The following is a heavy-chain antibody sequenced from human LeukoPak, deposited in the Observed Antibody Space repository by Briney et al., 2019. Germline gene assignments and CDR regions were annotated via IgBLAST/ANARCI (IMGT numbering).Heavy chain of an antibody. V-gene: IGHV3-64*01. CDR1: GFTFSSYA. CDR2: ISSNGGST. CDR3: ARDGAAARFDY. J-gene: IGHJ4*02. D-gene: IGHD6-13*01. Sequence: GGSLRLSCAASGFTFSSYAMHWVRQAPGKGLEYVSAISSNGGSTYYANSVKGRFTISRDNSKNTLYLQMGSLRAEDMAVYFCARDGAAARFDYWGQGTLVTVSS.